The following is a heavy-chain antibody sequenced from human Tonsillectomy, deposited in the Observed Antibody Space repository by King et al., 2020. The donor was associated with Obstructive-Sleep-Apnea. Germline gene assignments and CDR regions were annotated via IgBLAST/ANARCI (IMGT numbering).Heavy chain of an antibody. CDR2: IWFDRSKI. Sequence: VQLVESGGGVVQPGRSLRLSCATSGFNFSHYGMHWVRQAPGKGLDWVAGIWFDRSKISYSDSVKGRFTISRDNSKNMVYLQMNSLTVEDTAVYYCARRGHGSSWLDNWGQGTLVTVSS. CDR1: GFNFSHYG. J-gene: IGHJ4*02. CDR3: ARRGHGSSWLDN. V-gene: IGHV3-33*01. D-gene: IGHD6-13*01.